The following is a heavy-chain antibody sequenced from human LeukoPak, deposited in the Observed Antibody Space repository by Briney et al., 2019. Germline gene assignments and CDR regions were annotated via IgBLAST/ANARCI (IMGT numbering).Heavy chain of an antibody. V-gene: IGHV3-48*01. CDR3: ARGGGATVAGENDY. CDR2: ISSSNTII. Sequence: ASVKVSCKASGYSFSSYGISWVRQAPGKGLEWVSYISSSNTIIYYADSVKGRLTISRDNAKNSLYLQMNSLRAEDTALYYCARGGGATVAGENDYWGQGTLVTVSS. J-gene: IGHJ4*02. D-gene: IGHD4-23*01. CDR1: GYSFSSYG.